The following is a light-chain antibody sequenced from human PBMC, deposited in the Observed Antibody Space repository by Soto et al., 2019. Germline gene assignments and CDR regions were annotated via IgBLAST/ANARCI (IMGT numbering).Light chain of an antibody. CDR1: QGISTY. CDR3: QIYNGAPWT. J-gene: IGKJ1*01. CDR2: AAS. V-gene: IGKV1-27*01. Sequence: DIQMTQSPSSLSASVGDRVTITCRASQGISTYLVWYQQKPGTVPKLLIFAASTLQSGVPSRFSGSGSGTDFTLTISSLQPEDVVTYYCQIYNGAPWTFGQGTKVEIK.